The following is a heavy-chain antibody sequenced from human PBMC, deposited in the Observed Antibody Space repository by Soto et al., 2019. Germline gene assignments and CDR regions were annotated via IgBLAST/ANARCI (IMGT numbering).Heavy chain of an antibody. CDR1: GYTFTSYD. CDR2: MNPNSGNT. CDR3: ARAVRNYYGSGSYHYNWFDP. J-gene: IGHJ5*02. V-gene: IGHV1-8*01. D-gene: IGHD3-10*01. Sequence: ASVKVSCKASGYTFTSYDINWVRQATGQGLEWMGWMNPNSGNTGYAQKFQGRVTMTRNTSISTAYMELSSLRSEDTAVYYCARAVRNYYGSGSYHYNWFDPWGQGTLVTVSS.